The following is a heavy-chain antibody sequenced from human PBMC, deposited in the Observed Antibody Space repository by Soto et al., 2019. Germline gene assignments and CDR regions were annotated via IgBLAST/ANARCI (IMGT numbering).Heavy chain of an antibody. J-gene: IGHJ6*03. CDR1: GFTFSSYA. CDR3: AKSAYSSSSPSFYYYYYYMDV. CDR2: ISGSGGST. Sequence: GVLRLSCAASGFTFSSYAMSWVRQAPGKGLEWVSAISGSGGSTYYADSVKGRFTISRDNSKNTLYLQMNSLRAEDTAVYYCAKSAYSSSSPSFYYYYYYMDVWGKGTTVTVSS. D-gene: IGHD6-6*01. V-gene: IGHV3-23*01.